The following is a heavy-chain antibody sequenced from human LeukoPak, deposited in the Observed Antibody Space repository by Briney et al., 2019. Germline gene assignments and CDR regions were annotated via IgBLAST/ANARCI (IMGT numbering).Heavy chain of an antibody. D-gene: IGHD1-26*01. CDR1: GYTFTSYA. Sequence: ASVKVSCKASGYTFTSYAISWVRQAPGQGLEWMGWISAYNGNTNYAQKLQGRDTMTTDTSTSTAYMELRSLRSDDTAVYYCARGRGMGATSNYYYMDVWGKGTTVTISS. V-gene: IGHV1-18*01. CDR3: ARGRGMGATSNYYYMDV. CDR2: ISAYNGNT. J-gene: IGHJ6*03.